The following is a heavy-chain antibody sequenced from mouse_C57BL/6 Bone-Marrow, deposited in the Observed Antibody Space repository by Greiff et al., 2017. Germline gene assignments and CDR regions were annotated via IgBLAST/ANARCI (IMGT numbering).Heavy chain of an antibody. CDR2: IDTANGNT. J-gene: IGHJ4*01. V-gene: IGHV14-3*01. CDR3: ALGLGRALYARDY. CDR1: GFNIKNTY. D-gene: IGHD4-1*01. Sequence: VQLQQSVAELVRPGASVKLSCTASGFNIKNTYMHWVKQRPEQGLEWIGRIDTANGNTPSAPKFPGKATITADATSNTAYLQLSSLTSEDTASYYGALGLGRALYARDYWGQGTSVTVSS.